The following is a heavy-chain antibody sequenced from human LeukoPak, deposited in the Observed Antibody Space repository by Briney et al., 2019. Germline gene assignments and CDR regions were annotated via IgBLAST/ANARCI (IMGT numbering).Heavy chain of an antibody. CDR2: INHSGST. CDR3: ARLHYYDTDLDY. CDR1: GGSLSGYY. D-gene: IGHD3-22*01. V-gene: IGHV4-34*01. J-gene: IGHJ4*02. Sequence: SETLSLTCAVYGGSLSGYYWSWIRLPPGKGLEWIGEINHSGSTNYNPSLKSRVTISVDTSKNQFSLKLSSVTAADTAVYYCARLHYYDTDLDYWGQGTLVTLSS.